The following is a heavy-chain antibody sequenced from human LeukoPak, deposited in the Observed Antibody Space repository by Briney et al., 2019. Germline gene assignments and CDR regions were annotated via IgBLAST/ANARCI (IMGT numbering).Heavy chain of an antibody. V-gene: IGHV3-21*01. D-gene: IGHD1-26*01. CDR1: GFTFSSHD. CDR3: AKDRRRYSGSYHDFDY. Sequence: GGSLRLSCAASGFTFSSHDMTWVRQAPGKGLEWVSSISSSSSYIYYADSVKGRFTISRDNAKNSLYLQMNSLRAEDTAVYYCAKDRRRYSGSYHDFDYWGQGTLVTVSS. CDR2: ISSSSSYI. J-gene: IGHJ4*02.